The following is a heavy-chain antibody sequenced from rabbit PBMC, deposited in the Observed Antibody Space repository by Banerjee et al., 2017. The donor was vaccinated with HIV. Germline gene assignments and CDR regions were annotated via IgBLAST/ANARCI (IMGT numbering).Heavy chain of an antibody. J-gene: IGHJ6*01. D-gene: IGHD5-1*01. V-gene: IGHV1S45*01. CDR1: GFSFGDRDV. Sequence: EQLVESGGGLVKPGASLTLTCKASGFSFGDRDVMCWVRQAPGKGLEWIACINAATAKPVYATWAKGRFTISRTSSTTVTLQMTSLTAADTATYFCGRHIEGIDLWGPGTLVTVS. CDR3: GRHIEGIDL. CDR2: INAATAKP.